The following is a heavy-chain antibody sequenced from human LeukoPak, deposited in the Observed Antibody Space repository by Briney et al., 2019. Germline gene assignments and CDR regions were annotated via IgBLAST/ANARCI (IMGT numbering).Heavy chain of an antibody. CDR1: GFSFGIYW. CDR2: INEDGSEK. J-gene: IGHJ4*02. CDR3: ARNEDYSDSTGYYSTFYLDS. V-gene: IGHV3-7*01. D-gene: IGHD3-22*01. Sequence: GGSLRLSCEGTGFSFGIYWMSWVRQAPGKGLEWVANINEDGSEKYYVDSVKGRFTISRDNGKNALYLQMKSLRAEDTAVYYCARNEDYSDSTGYYSTFYLDSWGQGTLVTVSA.